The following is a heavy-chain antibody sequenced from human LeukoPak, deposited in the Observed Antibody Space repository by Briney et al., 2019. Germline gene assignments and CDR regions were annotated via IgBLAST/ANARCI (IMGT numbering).Heavy chain of an antibody. CDR1: GGSVSSGSSY. CDR2: IYTSGTT. Sequence: SQTLSLTCTVSGGSVSSGSSYWSWIRQPAGKGRECIGRIYTSGTTNYNPSLKGRVTTSLDTSKNQVSQRLTYVPAADTAVYYCARVYCTGGNCYHFDYWGQGTLVTVSS. J-gene: IGHJ4*02. V-gene: IGHV4-61*02. CDR3: ARVYCTGGNCYHFDY. D-gene: IGHD2-15*01.